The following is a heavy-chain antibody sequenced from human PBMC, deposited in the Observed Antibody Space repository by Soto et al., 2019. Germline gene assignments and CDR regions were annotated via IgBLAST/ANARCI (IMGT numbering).Heavy chain of an antibody. CDR2: INGYNGNT. CDR1: GYTFTRYG. D-gene: IGHD2-21*02. J-gene: IGHJ6*02. V-gene: IGHV1-18*01. CDR3: AREGDSPYYYYGMDV. Sequence: QVQLVQSGAEVKKPGASVKVSCKASGYTFTRYGITWVRQARGQGLEWMGWINGYNGNTKYAQKLQGRVTMTTDTSTSTAYMELRSLPSDDTAVYYCAREGDSPYYYYGMDVWGQGTTVTVSS.